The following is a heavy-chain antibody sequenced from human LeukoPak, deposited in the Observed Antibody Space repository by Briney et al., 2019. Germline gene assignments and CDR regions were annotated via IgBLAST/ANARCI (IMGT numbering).Heavy chain of an antibody. V-gene: IGHV1-8*01. D-gene: IGHD2-15*01. CDR3: ATWAPIVGPYYFDY. J-gene: IGHJ4*02. CDR1: GYTFTSHD. CDR2: MNPNSGNT. Sequence: GASVMVSCKASGYTFTSHDINWVRQATGQGPEWMGWMNPNSGNTGYAQKFQGRVTMTEDTSTDTAYMELSSLRSEDTAVYYCATWAPIVGPYYFDYWGQGTLVTVSS.